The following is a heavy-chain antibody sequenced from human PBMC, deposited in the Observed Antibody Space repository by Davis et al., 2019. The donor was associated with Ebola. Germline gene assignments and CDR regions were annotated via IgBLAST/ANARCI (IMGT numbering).Heavy chain of an antibody. CDR2: IRYDGSNK. CDR1: GFTFSSYG. D-gene: IGHD6-13*01. V-gene: IGHV3-30*02. Sequence: PGGSLRLSCAASGFTFSSYGMHWVRQAPGKGLEWVAFIRYDGSNKYYADSVKGRFTISRDNSKNTLYLQMNSLRAEDTAVYYCAKAPGGSSSWSSPFDYWGQGTLVTVSS. CDR3: AKAPGGSSSWSSPFDY. J-gene: IGHJ4*02.